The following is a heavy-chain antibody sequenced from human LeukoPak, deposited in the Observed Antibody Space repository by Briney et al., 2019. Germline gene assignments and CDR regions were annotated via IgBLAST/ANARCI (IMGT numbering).Heavy chain of an antibody. Sequence: GASVKVSCKASGGTFSSYAISWVRQAPGQGLEWMGGIIPIFGTANYAQKFQGRVTITADESTSTAYMELSSLRSEDTAVYYCARVRQARYYYYYMDVWGKGTTVTVSS. V-gene: IGHV1-69*13. J-gene: IGHJ6*03. CDR1: GGTFSSYA. CDR3: ARVRQARYYYYYMDV. CDR2: IIPIFGTA. D-gene: IGHD5-12*01.